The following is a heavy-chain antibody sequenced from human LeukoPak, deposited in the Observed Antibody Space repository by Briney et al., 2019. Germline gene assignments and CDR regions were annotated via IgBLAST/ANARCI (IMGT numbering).Heavy chain of an antibody. Sequence: SETLSLTCTVSGGSISSYYWSWIRQPPGKGLEWIGYIYYTGSPNYNPSLKSRVSISVDTSRNQFSLNLTSVTAADTAVYYCARRGLLWFGEFNPNFDYWGQGTLVTVSS. CDR2: IYYTGSP. D-gene: IGHD3-10*01. CDR1: GGSISSYY. J-gene: IGHJ4*02. CDR3: ARRGLLWFGEFNPNFDY. V-gene: IGHV4-59*12.